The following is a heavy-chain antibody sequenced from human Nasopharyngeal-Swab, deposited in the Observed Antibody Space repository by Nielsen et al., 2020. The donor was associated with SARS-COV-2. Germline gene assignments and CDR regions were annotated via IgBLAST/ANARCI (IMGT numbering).Heavy chain of an antibody. J-gene: IGHJ4*02. CDR1: GGSISSYY. V-gene: IGHV4-59*01. D-gene: IGHD1-26*01. CDR2: FYYSGST. CDR3: ARWSTISRFFDF. Sequence: SETLSLTCTVSGGSISSYYWSWTRQPPGKELEWIGNFYYSGSTNYSPSLKSRVTISADTSKNQFSLKLTTVTAADTAVYYCARWSTISRFFDFWGQGTQVTVSS.